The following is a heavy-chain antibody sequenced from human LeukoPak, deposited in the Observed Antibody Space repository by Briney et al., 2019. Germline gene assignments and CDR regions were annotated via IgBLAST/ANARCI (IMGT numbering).Heavy chain of an antibody. V-gene: IGHV3-23*01. CDR2: ISGSGGST. Sequence: PGGSLRLSCAASGFTFSSYAMSWVRQAPGKGLEWVSAISGSGGSTYYADSVKGRFTISRDNSRDPLYLQMNSLRAEDTAVYYCAKGYYDYVWGSYYFDYWGQGTLVTVSS. CDR1: GFTFSSYA. D-gene: IGHD3-16*01. J-gene: IGHJ4*02. CDR3: AKGYYDYVWGSYYFDY.